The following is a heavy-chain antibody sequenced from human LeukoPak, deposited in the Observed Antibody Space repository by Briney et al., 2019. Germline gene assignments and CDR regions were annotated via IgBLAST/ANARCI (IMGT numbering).Heavy chain of an antibody. V-gene: IGHV3-30*02. CDR2: IRYDGSNK. CDR3: AKDTTPPKAGFDP. CDR1: GFTFSSCG. D-gene: IGHD1-14*01. Sequence: QSGGSLRLSCAASGFTFSSCGMHWVRQAPGKGLEWVAFIRYDGSNKYYADSVKGRFTISRDNSKNTLYLQMNSLRAEDTAVYYCAKDTTPPKAGFDPWGQGTLVTVSS. J-gene: IGHJ5*02.